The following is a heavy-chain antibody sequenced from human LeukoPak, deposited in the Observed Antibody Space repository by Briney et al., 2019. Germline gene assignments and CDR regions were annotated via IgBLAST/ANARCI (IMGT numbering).Heavy chain of an antibody. V-gene: IGHV4-31*03. CDR1: GGSISSVGYY. J-gene: IGHJ4*02. Sequence: SETLSLTCTVSGGSISSVGYYWTWIRQHPGTGLEWLGFIYYRGNTHYNPSLKSRLTISVDTSKNQFFLKLNSVTAADTAVYYCARAPETDYYDSSGYYYGDYWGQGTLVTVSS. CDR2: IYYRGNT. CDR3: ARAPETDYYDSSGYYYGDY. D-gene: IGHD3-22*01.